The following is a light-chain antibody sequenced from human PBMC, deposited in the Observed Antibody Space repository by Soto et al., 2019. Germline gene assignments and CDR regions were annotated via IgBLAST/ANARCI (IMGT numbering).Light chain of an antibody. CDR1: SSDVGGYNY. Sequence: QSALTQPPSASGSPGQSVTISCTGTSSDVGGYNYVSWYQHHPGKAPKLIIYEVYKRPSGVPDRFSGSKSGNTAALTVSGLQAEDEADYYCSSYVGPNSYAFGPGTKVTVL. J-gene: IGLJ1*01. CDR3: SSYVGPNSYA. CDR2: EVY. V-gene: IGLV2-8*01.